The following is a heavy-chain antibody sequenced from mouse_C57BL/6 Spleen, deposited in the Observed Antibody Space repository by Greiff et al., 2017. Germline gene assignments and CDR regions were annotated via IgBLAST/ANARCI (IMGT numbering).Heavy chain of an antibody. CDR2: IHPSDSDT. Sequence: QVQLQQPGAELVKPGASVKVSCKASGYTFTSYWMHWVKQRPGQGLEWIGRIHPSDSDTNYNQKFKGKATLTVDQSSSTAYMQLRSLTSEDSAVYYCARDGSSYEAYWGQGTLVTVSA. J-gene: IGHJ3*01. CDR3: ARDGSSYEAY. V-gene: IGHV1-74*01. D-gene: IGHD1-1*01. CDR1: GYTFTSYW.